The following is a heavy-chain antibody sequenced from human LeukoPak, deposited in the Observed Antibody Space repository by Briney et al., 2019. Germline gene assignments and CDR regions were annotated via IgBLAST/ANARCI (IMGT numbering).Heavy chain of an antibody. D-gene: IGHD4-11*01. Sequence: SVKVSCKASGYTFTSYYMHWLRQAPGQGLDGVGIINPNYCSTSYVQKFQGRVTMNRETSTSTVYMELSSLRSGDTAVYYCASGGDRTVTTKYDYWGQGTLVTVSS. V-gene: IGHV1-46*01. J-gene: IGHJ4*02. CDR3: ASGGDRTVTTKYDY. CDR2: INPNYCST. CDR1: GYTFTSYY.